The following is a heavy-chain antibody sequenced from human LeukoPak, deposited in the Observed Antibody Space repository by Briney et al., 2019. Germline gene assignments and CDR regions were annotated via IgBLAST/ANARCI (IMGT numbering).Heavy chain of an antibody. CDR2: IKQDGSEK. V-gene: IGHV3-7*01. J-gene: IGHJ4*02. D-gene: IGHD1-26*01. CDR3: ARGSVGPTPWYFDY. Sequence: GGSLRLSCAASGFTFTTYWMCWVRQAPGKGLEWVANIKQDGSEKYYVDSVKGRFTISRDNAKNSLYLQMNSLRAEDTAVYYCARGSVGPTPWYFDYWGQGTLVTVSS. CDR1: GFTFTTYW.